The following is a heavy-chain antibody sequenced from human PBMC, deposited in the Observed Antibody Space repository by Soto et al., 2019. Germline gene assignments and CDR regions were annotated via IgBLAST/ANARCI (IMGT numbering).Heavy chain of an antibody. CDR2: ISAYNGNT. CDR1: GYTITSYG. J-gene: IGHJ4*02. V-gene: IGHV1-18*01. CDR3: ARAPRGNYGYPSYFDY. Sequence: ASVKVSCKASGYTITSYGISWVRQAPGQGLEWMGWISAYNGNTNYAQKLQGRVTMTTDTSTSTAYMELRSLRSDDTAVYYCARAPRGNYGYPSYFDYWGQGTLVTVSS. D-gene: IGHD3-10*01.